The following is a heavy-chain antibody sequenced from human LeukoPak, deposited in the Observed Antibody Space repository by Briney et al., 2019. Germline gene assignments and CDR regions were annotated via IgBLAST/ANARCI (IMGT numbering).Heavy chain of an antibody. J-gene: IGHJ4*02. V-gene: IGHV6-1*01. D-gene: IGHD3-16*01. CDR1: GDNVSSNSAT. CDR3: ARGVGGVWKVFDG. CDR2: TYNRSKWYS. Sequence: QTLSLTCAISGDNVSSNSATWSWIRQSPSRGLEWLGRTYNRSKWYSDYAVSVKGRITINPDTSKNQFSLQLNSVTPEDTAVYYCARGVGGVWKVFDGGGQVTLVTVSS.